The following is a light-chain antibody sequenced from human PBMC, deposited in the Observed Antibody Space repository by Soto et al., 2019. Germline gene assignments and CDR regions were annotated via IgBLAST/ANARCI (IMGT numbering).Light chain of an antibody. CDR1: SSVVGGYNY. CDR3: SSYTSSSTRV. V-gene: IGLV2-14*03. Sequence: ALTQPASVSGSPGQSITISCTGTSSVVGGYNYVSWYQQHPGKVPKLMIYDVSNRPSGVSYRFSGSKSGNTASLTISGLQADDEADYYCSSYTSSSTRVFGTGTKLTVL. J-gene: IGLJ1*01. CDR2: DVS.